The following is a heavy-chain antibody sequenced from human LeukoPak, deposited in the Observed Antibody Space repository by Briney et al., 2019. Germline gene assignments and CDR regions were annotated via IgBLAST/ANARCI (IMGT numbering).Heavy chain of an antibody. V-gene: IGHV4-34*01. CDR3: ARVGSASYGANPYYYYYMDV. CDR2: TNHSGSA. Sequence: SETLSLTCAVSVGSFSGYYWSWVRQPPGKGLEWIGETNHSGSANYNPSLRSRVTISVDTAKNQFSLKLSSVTAADTALYYCARVGSASYGANPYYYYYMDVWARGTTVTVSS. D-gene: IGHD5-18*01. CDR1: VGSFSGYY. J-gene: IGHJ6*03.